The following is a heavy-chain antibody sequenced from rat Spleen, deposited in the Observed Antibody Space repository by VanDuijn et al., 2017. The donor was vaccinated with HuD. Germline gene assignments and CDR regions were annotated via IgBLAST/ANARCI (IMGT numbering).Heavy chain of an antibody. J-gene: IGHJ1*01. D-gene: IGHD1-12*02. CDR3: TRDDYDGTYYYWYFDF. CDR1: GFTFTDYA. V-gene: IGHV5-19*01. Sequence: EVQLVESGGGLVQPGRSLKLSCVASGFTFTDYAMYWFRQAPTKGLEWVASISPSGGSTYYRDSVKGRFTISRDNAKSTLYLQMNSLRSEDTATYYCTRDDYDGTYYYWYFDFWGPGTMVTVSS. CDR2: ISPSGGST.